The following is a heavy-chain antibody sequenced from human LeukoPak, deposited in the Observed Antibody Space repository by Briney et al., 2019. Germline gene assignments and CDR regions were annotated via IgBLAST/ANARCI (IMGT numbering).Heavy chain of an antibody. CDR1: GGSISSGGYY. J-gene: IGHJ4*02. CDR2: IYYSGST. CDR3: ARGHPYDSSGYYPSPPFDY. V-gene: IGHV4-31*03. D-gene: IGHD3-22*01. Sequence: SETPSLTCTVSGGSISSGGYYWSWIRQHPGKGLEWFGYIYYSGSTYYNPSLKSRVSISVDTSKNQFSLKLSSVTAADTTVYYCARGHPYDSSGYYPSPPFDYWGQGTLVTVSS.